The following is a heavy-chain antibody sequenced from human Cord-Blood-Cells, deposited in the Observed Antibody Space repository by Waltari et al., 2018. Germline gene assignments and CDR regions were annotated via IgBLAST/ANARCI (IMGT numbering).Heavy chain of an antibody. CDR3: ARVYCSSTSCYADWFDP. J-gene: IGHJ5*02. CDR2: IYHSGST. Sequence: QVQLQESGPGLVKPSGTLSLTCAVSGGSISSSHWWSWVRQPPRKGLEWIGEIYHSGSTNYNPSLKSRVTISVDKSKNQFSLKLSSVTAADTAVYYCARVYCSSTSCYADWFDPWGQGTLVTVSS. V-gene: IGHV4-4*02. D-gene: IGHD2-2*01. CDR1: GGSISSSHW.